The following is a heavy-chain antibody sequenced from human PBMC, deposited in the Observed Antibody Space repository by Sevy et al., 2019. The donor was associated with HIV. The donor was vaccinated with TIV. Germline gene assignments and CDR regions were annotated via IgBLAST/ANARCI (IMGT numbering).Heavy chain of an antibody. J-gene: IGHJ6*01. CDR2: IKSEIDGGAI. V-gene: IGHV3-15*01. Sequence: GGSLRLSCAASGXXFSSAWMSWVRQAPGKGLEWVGRIKSEIDGGAIDYAAPVKGRFSISREDSKNTVYLQMNSLKTEDTAVXYCITDPGYRGYDEEVIXYXXXXXXXXXXGTTVXXSXXKRGVGVWG. D-gene: IGHD5-12*01. CDR1: GXXFSSAW. CDR3: ITDPGYRGYDEEVIXYXXXXXXXXXXGTTVXXSXXKRGVGV.